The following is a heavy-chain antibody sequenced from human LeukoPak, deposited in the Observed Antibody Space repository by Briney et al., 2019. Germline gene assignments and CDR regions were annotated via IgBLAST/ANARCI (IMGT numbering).Heavy chain of an antibody. D-gene: IGHD5-24*01. J-gene: IGHJ4*02. CDR1: GFRFDDHG. CDR3: AGGDRNGWYFDY. CDR2: INWNGAST. V-gene: IGHV3-20*04. Sequence: GGSLRLSCAASGFRFDDHGMSWVRQAPGKGLEWVSGINWNGASTGYGDSVKGRFTISRDNAKNSLYLQMNSLRAEDTALYYCAGGDRNGWYFDYWGQGILATVSS.